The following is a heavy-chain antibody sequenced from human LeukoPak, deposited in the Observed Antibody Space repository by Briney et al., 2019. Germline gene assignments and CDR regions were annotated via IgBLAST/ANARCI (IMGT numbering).Heavy chain of an antibody. CDR3: AREKSPERKTWLQLGAFDV. D-gene: IGHD5-24*01. CDR1: GGSMSHH. J-gene: IGHJ3*01. V-gene: IGHV4-59*11. CDR2: ISHTAST. Sequence: SETLSLTCTVSGGSMSHHWSWIRQSPGKGLEWIGYISHTASTNYNPSLKSRVTLSIDTSKSQLSFQLTSVTAVDTAVYYCAREKSPERKTWLQLGAFDVWGQGTVVTVSS.